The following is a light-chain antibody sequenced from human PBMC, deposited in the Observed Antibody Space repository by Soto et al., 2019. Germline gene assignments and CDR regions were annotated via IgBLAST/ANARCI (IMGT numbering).Light chain of an antibody. J-gene: IGKJ5*01. V-gene: IGKV3-20*01. CDR1: QRVDDSH. Sequence: ESVLTRSPGTLPLSPGERATLSCRASQRVDDSHLAWYQLRPGQAPRLLIYGASTRATGTPDRFSGSGSGTDSTLTISRLESEDFEGYYCQQYGSSPRTFCQGTTLE. CDR3: QQYGSSPRT. CDR2: GAS.